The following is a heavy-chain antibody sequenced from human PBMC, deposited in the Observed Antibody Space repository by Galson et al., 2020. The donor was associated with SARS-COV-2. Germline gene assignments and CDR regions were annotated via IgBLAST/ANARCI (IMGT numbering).Heavy chain of an antibody. CDR1: GGTFSSYA. CDR3: ATHTPYYDSSGYWSPLGY. Sequence: ASVKVSCKASGGTFSSYAISWVRQAPGQGLEWMGRIIPIFGTANYAQKFQGRVTITADKSTSTAYMELSSLRSEDTAVYYCATHTPYYDSSGYWSPLGYWGQGTLVTVSS. CDR2: IIPIFGTA. V-gene: IGHV1-69*06. D-gene: IGHD3-22*01. J-gene: IGHJ4*02.